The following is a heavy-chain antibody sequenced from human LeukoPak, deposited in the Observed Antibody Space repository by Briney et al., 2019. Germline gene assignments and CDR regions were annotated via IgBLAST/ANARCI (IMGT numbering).Heavy chain of an antibody. J-gene: IGHJ5*02. CDR3: ARFHDSSGYYWGNWFDP. D-gene: IGHD3-22*01. CDR1: GGSFSGYY. Sequence: SETLSLTCAVYGGSFSGYYWSWIRQPPGKGLEWIGEINHSGSTNYNPSLKSRVTISVDTSKNQFYLKLSSVTAEDTAVYYCARFHDSSGYYWGNWFDPWGQGTLVTVSS. V-gene: IGHV4-34*01. CDR2: INHSGST.